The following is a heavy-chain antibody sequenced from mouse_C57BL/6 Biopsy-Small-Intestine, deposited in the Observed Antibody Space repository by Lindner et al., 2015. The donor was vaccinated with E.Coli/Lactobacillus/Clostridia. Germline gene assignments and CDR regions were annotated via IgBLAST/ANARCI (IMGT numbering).Heavy chain of an antibody. J-gene: IGHJ2*01. CDR1: GYAFSTYW. D-gene: IGHD1-1*01. V-gene: IGHV1-80*01. CDR3: ARQITTVSTITGYFDS. CDR2: IYPGDGDT. Sequence: VQLQESGAELVKPGASMKISCKASGYAFSTYWMNWVKQRPGKGLEWIGQIYPGDGDTNYNGKFKGKATLTADESSSTAYMQLSSLTSEDSAVYFCARQITTVSTITGYFDSWGQGTTLTVSS.